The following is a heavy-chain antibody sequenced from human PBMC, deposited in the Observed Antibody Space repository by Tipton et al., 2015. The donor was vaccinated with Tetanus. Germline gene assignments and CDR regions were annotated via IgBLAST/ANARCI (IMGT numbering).Heavy chain of an antibody. J-gene: IGHJ1*01. V-gene: IGHV4-59*01. CDR1: GGSISSYY. D-gene: IGHD3-3*01. Sequence: TLSLTCTVSGGSISSYYWTWIRQPPGRGLEWIGYIDYFGTTKYNPSLKSRVAMSVDTSKNQLSLKLSSVTSADTAVYYCARTSGYLYSSYWGQGTLVIVSS. CDR2: IDYFGTT. CDR3: ARTSGYLYSSY.